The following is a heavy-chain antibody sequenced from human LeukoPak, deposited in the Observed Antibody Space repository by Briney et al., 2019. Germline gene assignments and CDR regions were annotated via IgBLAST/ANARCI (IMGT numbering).Heavy chain of an antibody. Sequence: GGSLRLSCAASGFTFSSYGMHWVRQAPGKGLEWVAFIRHDGSNKYYADPVKGRFTIARYNSKNTLFLQMNSLRAEDTAVYYCAKGSKEVLFTRDHHMDVWGKGTTVTISS. CDR2: IRHDGSNK. CDR3: AKGSKEVLFTRDHHMDV. J-gene: IGHJ6*03. CDR1: GFTFSSYG. D-gene: IGHD3-3*01. V-gene: IGHV3-30*02.